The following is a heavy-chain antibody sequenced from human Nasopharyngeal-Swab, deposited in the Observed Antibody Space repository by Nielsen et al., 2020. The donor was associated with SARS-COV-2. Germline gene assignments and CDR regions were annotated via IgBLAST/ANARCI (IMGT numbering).Heavy chain of an antibody. Sequence: GESLKISCAASGFTFSGYWMSWVRQAPGKGPEWVANIKQDGSEKKYVDSVKGRFTISRDDAKNSLHLQMNSLRAEDTAVYYCARNPSSPKKAYYFDYWGQGTLVTVSS. CDR2: IKQDGSEK. CDR1: GFTFSGYW. CDR3: ARNPSSPKKAYYFDY. D-gene: IGHD6-19*01. J-gene: IGHJ4*02. V-gene: IGHV3-7*02.